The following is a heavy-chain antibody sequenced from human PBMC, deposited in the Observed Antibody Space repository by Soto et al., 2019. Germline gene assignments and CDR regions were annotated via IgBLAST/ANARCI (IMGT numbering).Heavy chain of an antibody. V-gene: IGHV4-59*01. CDR2: IYYSGST. CDR1: GGSISSYY. D-gene: IGHD2-15*01. J-gene: IGHJ3*02. CDR3: AVATTGELRLALAI. Sequence: PSETLSLTCTVSGGSISSYYWSWIRQPPGKGLEWIGYIYYSGSTNYNPSLKSRVTISVDTSKNQFSLKLSSVTAADTAVHYCAVATTGELRLALAIWAQLKMV.